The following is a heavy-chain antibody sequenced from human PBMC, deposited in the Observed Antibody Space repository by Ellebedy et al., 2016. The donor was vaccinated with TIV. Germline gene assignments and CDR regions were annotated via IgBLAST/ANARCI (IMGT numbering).Heavy chain of an antibody. Sequence: PGGSLRLSCAASGFTLDYAWMSWVRQAPGKGLEWVGRVKSKNDGETTEYAAPVKGRFTISRDDSQKTLFLQMNSLKPEDSAVYYCAADIPAPLSQIDFWGQGTLVTVSS. D-gene: IGHD6-25*01. CDR2: VKSKNDGETT. V-gene: IGHV3-15*01. CDR1: GFTLDYAW. J-gene: IGHJ4*02. CDR3: AADIPAPLSQIDF.